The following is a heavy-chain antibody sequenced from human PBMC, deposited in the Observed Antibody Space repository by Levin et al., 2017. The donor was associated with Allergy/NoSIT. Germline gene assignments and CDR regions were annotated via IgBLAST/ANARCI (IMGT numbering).Heavy chain of an antibody. CDR2: IDSKSNII. V-gene: IGHV3-48*01. CDR1: GFAFSSYS. J-gene: IGHJ3*02. Sequence: GGSLRLSCAASGFAFSSYSMNWVRQAPGKGLEWVSYIDSKSNIIYYADSVKGRFTISRDNAKNSLYLEMNSLRAEDTAVYYCAAISIWGQGTLVSVSS. CDR3: AAISI.